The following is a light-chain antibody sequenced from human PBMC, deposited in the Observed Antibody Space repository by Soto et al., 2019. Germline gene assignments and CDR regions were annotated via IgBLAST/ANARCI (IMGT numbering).Light chain of an antibody. J-gene: IGKJ5*01. V-gene: IGKV3-20*01. CDR2: GAS. CDR1: QSITNNY. CDR3: QQYRTSPIT. Sequence: ETVLTQSPGTLSLSPGERATLSCRASQSITNNYLAWYQQKPGQAPRLLIYGASSRVTGIPGRFSGSGSGTDFTLTISRLEPEDFAVYYCQQYRTSPITFGQGTRLEIK.